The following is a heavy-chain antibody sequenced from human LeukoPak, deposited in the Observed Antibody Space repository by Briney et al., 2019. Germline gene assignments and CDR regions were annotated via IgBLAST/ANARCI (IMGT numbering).Heavy chain of an antibody. Sequence: PGGSLRLSCAASGFTFSSYAMHWVRQAPGKGLEWVAVISYDGSNKYYADSVKGRFTISRDNSKNTLYLQMNSLRAEDTAVYYCARVEFSSGWYGLFDYWGQGTLVIVSS. D-gene: IGHD6-19*01. J-gene: IGHJ4*02. CDR2: ISYDGSNK. CDR1: GFTFSSYA. V-gene: IGHV3-30*04. CDR3: ARVEFSSGWYGLFDY.